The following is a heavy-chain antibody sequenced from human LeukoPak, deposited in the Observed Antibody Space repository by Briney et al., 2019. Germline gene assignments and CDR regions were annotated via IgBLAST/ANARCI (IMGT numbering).Heavy chain of an antibody. D-gene: IGHD2-21*02. V-gene: IGHV4-30-2*05. CDR3: ARAYCGGDCETDY. CDR2: IYHSGST. CDR1: GGSISSGGYS. J-gene: IGHJ4*02. Sequence: SQTLSLTCAVSGGSISSGGYSWSWIRQPPGKGLEWIGYIYHSGSTYYNPSLKSRVTISVDTSKNQSSLKLSSVTAADTAVYYCARAYCGGDCETDYWGQGTLVTVSS.